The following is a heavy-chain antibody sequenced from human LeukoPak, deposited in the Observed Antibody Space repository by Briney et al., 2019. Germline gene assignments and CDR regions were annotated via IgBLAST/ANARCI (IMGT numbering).Heavy chain of an antibody. V-gene: IGHV3-23*01. J-gene: IGHJ4*02. CDR2: ISGSGGNT. Sequence: PGGSLRLSCAASGFTFSNYAMNWVRQAPGKGLEWVSAISGSGGNTYYADSVKGRFTISRDNAKNSLYLQMNSLRAEDTAVYYCASEAYYYDSSGYYFPGGFDYWGQGTLVTVSS. D-gene: IGHD3-22*01. CDR1: GFTFSNYA. CDR3: ASEAYYYDSSGYYFPGGFDY.